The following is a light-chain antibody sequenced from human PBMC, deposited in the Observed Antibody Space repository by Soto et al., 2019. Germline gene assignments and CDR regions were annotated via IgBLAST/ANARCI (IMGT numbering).Light chain of an antibody. V-gene: IGKV3-20*01. CDR1: QSVSSSY. CDR3: QQYGSL. J-gene: IGKJ3*01. Sequence: EIVLTQSPGTLSLSPGERATLSCRASQSVSSSYLAWYQQKPGQAPRLLIYGSSSRATGIPDRFSVSGSGTDFTLTISILEPEDFAVYYCQQYGSLFGPGTKVDIK. CDR2: GSS.